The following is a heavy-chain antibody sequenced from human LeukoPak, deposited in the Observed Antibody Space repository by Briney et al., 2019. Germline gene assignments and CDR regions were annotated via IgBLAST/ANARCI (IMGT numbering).Heavy chain of an antibody. Sequence: ASVKVSCTVSGSSLTKLSLYWMRQAPGQGLEWMGWISAYNGNTNYAQKLQGRVTMTTDTSTSTAYMELRSLRSDDTAVYYCARGRSSSYWFDPWGQGTLVTVSS. D-gene: IGHD6-13*01. V-gene: IGHV1-18*01. J-gene: IGHJ5*02. CDR1: GSSLTKLS. CDR3: ARGRSSSYWFDP. CDR2: ISAYNGNT.